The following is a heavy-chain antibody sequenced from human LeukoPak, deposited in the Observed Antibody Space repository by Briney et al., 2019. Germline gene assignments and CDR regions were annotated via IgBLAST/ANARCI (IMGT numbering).Heavy chain of an antibody. D-gene: IGHD2-15*01. CDR3: ARDRSGYCGGTSCPLFDY. CDR1: GYNFPSHG. Sequence: ASVKVSCKASGYNFPSHGISWVRQAPGQGLEWMGWISVDIGNTNYAQRLQGRVTMTTDTSTTTAYMELTSLTSDDTAVYYCARDRSGYCGGTSCPLFDYWGQGTLVTVSS. V-gene: IGHV1-18*01. CDR2: ISVDIGNT. J-gene: IGHJ4*02.